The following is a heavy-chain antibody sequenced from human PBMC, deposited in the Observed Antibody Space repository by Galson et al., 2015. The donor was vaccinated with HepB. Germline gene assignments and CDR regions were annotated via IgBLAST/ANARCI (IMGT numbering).Heavy chain of an antibody. D-gene: IGHD5-18*01. CDR1: GFTFSNYW. Sequence: SLRLSCAASGFTFSNYWMSWVRQAPGKGLEWLANVDKYGIDKYYGDSVKDRFTISRDNAKNSIYLQMDSLRGEDTAVYYCAALDTAKSQASGFWGRGTRVSVSS. CDR3: AALDTAKSQASGF. CDR2: VDKYGIDK. J-gene: IGHJ4*02. V-gene: IGHV3-7*03.